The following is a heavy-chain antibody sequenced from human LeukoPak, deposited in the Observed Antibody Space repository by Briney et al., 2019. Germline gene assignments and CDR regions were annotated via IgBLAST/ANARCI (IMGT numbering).Heavy chain of an antibody. V-gene: IGHV4-38-2*02. D-gene: IGHD3-22*01. CDR3: ARDGNYYDSTGVDAFDV. J-gene: IGHJ3*01. CDR1: GYSLRSGYR. CDR2: IYPSGNT. Sequence: PSETLSLTCTVSGYSLRSGYRWGCIRQSPGKVLGWIAIIYPSGNTYSGNTFYNPSLQSRVTTSIDTSQNQFSLKLSSVTAADTAVYFCARDGNYYDSTGVDAFDVWGQGTMVTVSS.